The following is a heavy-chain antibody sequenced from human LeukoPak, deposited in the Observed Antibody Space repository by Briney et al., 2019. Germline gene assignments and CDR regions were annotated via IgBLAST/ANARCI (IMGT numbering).Heavy chain of an antibody. D-gene: IGHD3-10*01. Sequence: TTSETLSLTCAVYGGSFSGYYWSWIRQPPGKGLGWIGEINHSGSTNYNPSLKSRVTISVDTSKNQFSLKLSSVTAADTAVYYCARGFSNYYGSGSENSGSVFDYWGQGTLVTVSS. CDR2: INHSGST. J-gene: IGHJ4*02. V-gene: IGHV4-34*01. CDR1: GGSFSGYY. CDR3: ARGFSNYYGSGSENSGSVFDY.